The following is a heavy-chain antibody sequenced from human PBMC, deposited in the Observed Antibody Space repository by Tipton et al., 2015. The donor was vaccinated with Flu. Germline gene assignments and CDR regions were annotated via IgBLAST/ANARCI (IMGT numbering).Heavy chain of an antibody. Sequence: TLSLTCTVSGGSISPYYWNWIRQPPGKGLEWIAYIYHSGSTNYNPSLRSRVTISVDTSKSRFSLRLSSVTAADTAVYFCARHPGHAGSYGNYYYYMDVWGKGTTVTVSS. CDR2: IYHSGST. D-gene: IGHD3-10*01. V-gene: IGHV4-59*08. CDR1: GGSISPYY. CDR3: ARHPGHAGSYGNYYYYMDV. J-gene: IGHJ6*03.